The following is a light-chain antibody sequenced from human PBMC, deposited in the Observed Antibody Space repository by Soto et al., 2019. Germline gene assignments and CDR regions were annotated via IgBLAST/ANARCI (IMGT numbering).Light chain of an antibody. J-gene: IGLJ2*01. Sequence: QSALTQPPSVSVSPGQSITISCTGTSSDVGGYNYVSWYQQHPGKAPKLMIYNVSNRPSGVSNRFSGSKSGNTASLTISGLQAEDEADYYCSSYTSSSTSVVFGGGTKLTVL. CDR1: SSDVGGYNY. CDR2: NVS. CDR3: SSYTSSSTSVV. V-gene: IGLV2-14*01.